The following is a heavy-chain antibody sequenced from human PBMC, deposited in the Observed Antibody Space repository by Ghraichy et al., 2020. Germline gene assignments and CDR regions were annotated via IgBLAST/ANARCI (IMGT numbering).Heavy chain of an antibody. V-gene: IGHV3-30*04. CDR1: GFTFSSYA. CDR3: ASLVGN. Sequence: LSLTCAASGFTFSSYAMHWVRQAPGKGLEWVAVISYDGSNKYYADSVKGRFTISRDNSKNTLYLQMNSLRAEDTAVYYCASLVGNWGQGTLVTVSS. D-gene: IGHD2-21*01. CDR2: ISYDGSNK. J-gene: IGHJ4*02.